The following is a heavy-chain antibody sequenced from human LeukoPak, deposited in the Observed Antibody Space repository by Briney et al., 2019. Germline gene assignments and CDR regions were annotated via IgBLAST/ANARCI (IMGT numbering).Heavy chain of an antibody. Sequence: GGSLRLSCAVSGFTFSGYDMNWVRQAPGKGLEWVSSISSSSSYIFYADSVKGRFTISRDNSKNTLYLQMNSLRAEDTALYYCARDSSSWAYLDYWGQGTLVTVSS. CDR3: ARDSSSWAYLDY. J-gene: IGHJ4*02. V-gene: IGHV3-21*01. CDR2: ISSSSSYI. CDR1: GFTFSGYD. D-gene: IGHD6-13*01.